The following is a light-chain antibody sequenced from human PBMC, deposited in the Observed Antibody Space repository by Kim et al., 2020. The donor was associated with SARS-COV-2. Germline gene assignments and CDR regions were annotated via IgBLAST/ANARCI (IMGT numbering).Light chain of an antibody. CDR1: VLAKKY. CDR2: KDS. CDR3: YSAADNNVV. V-gene: IGLV3-27*01. Sequence: VSLGQTAGITCSEDVLAKKYARWFQQKPGQAPVLVIYKDSERPSGIPERFSGSSSGTTVTLTISGAQVEDEADYYCYSAADNNVVFGGGTQLTVL. J-gene: IGLJ2*01.